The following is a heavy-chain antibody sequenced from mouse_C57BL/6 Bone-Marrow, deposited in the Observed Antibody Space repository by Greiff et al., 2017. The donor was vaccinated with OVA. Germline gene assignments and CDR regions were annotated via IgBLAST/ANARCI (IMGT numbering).Heavy chain of an antibody. CDR3: SRGGYDSWFAY. V-gene: IGHV5-4*03. CDR2: ISAGGSYT. Sequence: DVKLVESGGGLVKPGGSLKLSCAASGFTFSSYAMSWVRQTPEQRLEWVATISAGGSYTYYPDNVKGRFTISRDNAKNNRYLQMSHLKSEDAAMYYYSRGGYDSWFAYWGQGTLVTVSA. J-gene: IGHJ3*01. CDR1: GFTFSSYA. D-gene: IGHD2-2*01.